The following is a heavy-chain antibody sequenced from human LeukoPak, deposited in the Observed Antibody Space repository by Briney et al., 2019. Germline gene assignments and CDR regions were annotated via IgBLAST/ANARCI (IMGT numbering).Heavy chain of an antibody. CDR2: ITSSSSDI. D-gene: IGHD3-10*01. CDR1: GFTFSPYV. CDR3: AREFYYGSGSDY. V-gene: IGHV3-21*01. J-gene: IGHJ4*02. Sequence: GGSLRLSCAASGFTFSPYVMHWVRQAPGKGLEWVSSITSSSSDISYADSVKGRFTVSRDNAKNSLYLQMNSLRVEDTAVYYCAREFYYGSGSDYWGQGTLVTVSS.